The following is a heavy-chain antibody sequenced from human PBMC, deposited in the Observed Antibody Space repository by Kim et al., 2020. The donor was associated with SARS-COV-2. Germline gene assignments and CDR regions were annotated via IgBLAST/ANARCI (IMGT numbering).Heavy chain of an antibody. D-gene: IGHD7-27*01. Sequence: SETLSLTCTVSFGSITTYNWGWIRQPPGKGLEWIGFILHTGKTDYNPSFKSRVTISVDTTKSQFSLKRSSVTAADTAVYYCVRESWGSLGDWCQGNLVT. CDR1: FGSITTYN. J-gene: IGHJ4*02. CDR3: VRESWGSLGD. V-gene: IGHV4-59*12. CDR2: ILHTGKT.